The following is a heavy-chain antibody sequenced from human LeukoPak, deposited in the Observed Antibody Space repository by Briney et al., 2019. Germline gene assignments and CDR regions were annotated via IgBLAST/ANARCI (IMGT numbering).Heavy chain of an antibody. J-gene: IGHJ4*02. CDR2: INHSGST. V-gene: IGHV4-34*01. CDR3: ARGLAYSYGYGY. D-gene: IGHD5-18*01. CDR1: GGSFSGYY. Sequence: PSETLSLTCAVYGGSFSGYYWSWIRQPPGKGLEWIGEINHSGSTNYNPSHKSRVTISVDTSKNQFSLKLSSVTAADTAVYYCARGLAYSYGYGYWGQGTLVTVSS.